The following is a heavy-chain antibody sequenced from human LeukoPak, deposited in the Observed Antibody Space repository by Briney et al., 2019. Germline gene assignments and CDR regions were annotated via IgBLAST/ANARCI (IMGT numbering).Heavy chain of an antibody. Sequence: SVKVSCKASGGTFSSYAISWVRQAPGQGLEWMGGIIPIFGRANYAQKFQGRVTITTDESTSTAYMELSSLRSEDTAVYYCARVAYSNSYEGDFDYWGQGTLVTVSS. D-gene: IGHD4-11*01. CDR3: ARVAYSNSYEGDFDY. CDR1: GGTFSSYA. CDR2: IIPIFGRA. V-gene: IGHV1-69*05. J-gene: IGHJ4*02.